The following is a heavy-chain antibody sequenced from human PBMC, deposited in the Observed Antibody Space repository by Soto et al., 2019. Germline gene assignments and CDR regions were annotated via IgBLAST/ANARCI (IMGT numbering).Heavy chain of an antibody. Sequence: SVKVSCKASGGTFSSYAISWVRQAPGQGLEWMGGIIPIFGTANYAQKFQGRVTITADESTSTAYMELSSLRSEDTAVYYCARAPFAYTRQDYYYYGMDVWGQGTTVTVSS. CDR3: ARAPFAYTRQDYYYYGMDV. D-gene: IGHD6-13*01. J-gene: IGHJ6*02. CDR2: IIPIFGTA. CDR1: GGTFSSYA. V-gene: IGHV1-69*13.